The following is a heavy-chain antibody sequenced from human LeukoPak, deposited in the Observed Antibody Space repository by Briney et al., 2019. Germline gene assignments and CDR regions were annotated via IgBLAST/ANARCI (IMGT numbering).Heavy chain of an antibody. CDR1: GCTFSSYE. V-gene: IGHV3-48*03. CDR2: ISSSCSTI. J-gene: IGHJ5*02. CDR3: ARGLGYCSSTSCYAGRNWFDP. D-gene: IGHD2-2*01. Sequence: TGWSLRLSCAAAGCTFSSYEMNWVRQAPGKGLELVSFISSSCSTIYYADSVKGRFTISRDNAKNSLYLQLTSLRAEDTAVYYCARGLGYCSSTSCYAGRNWFDPWGQGTLVTVSS.